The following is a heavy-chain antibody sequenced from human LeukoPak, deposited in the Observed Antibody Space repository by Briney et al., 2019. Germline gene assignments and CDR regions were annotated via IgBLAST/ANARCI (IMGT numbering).Heavy chain of an antibody. CDR3: ARVLYGSGSYPDY. CDR2: ISYSGST. D-gene: IGHD3-10*01. Sequence: GSLRLSCAASGFTFSSYWMHWIRQPPGKGLEWIGYISYSGSTYYKPSLKSRVTISLDTSKNQFSLKLSSVTAADTAVYYCARVLYGSGSYPDYWGQGTLVTVSS. CDR1: GFTFSSYW. V-gene: IGHV4-59*12. J-gene: IGHJ4*02.